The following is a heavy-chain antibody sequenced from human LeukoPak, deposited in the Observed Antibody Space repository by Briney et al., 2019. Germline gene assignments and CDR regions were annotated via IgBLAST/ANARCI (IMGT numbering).Heavy chain of an antibody. D-gene: IGHD2-15*01. CDR3: AKIVGYCSGGSCLKNFDY. V-gene: IGHV3-30*04. CDR1: GFTFSSYA. CDR2: ISYDGSNK. Sequence: GGSLRLSCAASGFTFSSYAMHWVRQAPGKGLEWVAVISYDGSNKYYADSVKGRFTISRDNSKNTLYLQMNSLRAEDTAVYYCAKIVGYCSGGSCLKNFDYWGQGTLVTVSS. J-gene: IGHJ4*02.